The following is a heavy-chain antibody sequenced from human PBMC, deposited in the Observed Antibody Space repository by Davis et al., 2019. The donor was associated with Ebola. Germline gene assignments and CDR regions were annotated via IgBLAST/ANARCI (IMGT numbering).Heavy chain of an antibody. CDR3: ARDTGAGAAIQH. CDR1: GFTFSSYA. J-gene: IGHJ1*01. D-gene: IGHD6-19*01. CDR2: IKPDGSEK. V-gene: IGHV3-7*01. Sequence: GESLKISCAASGFTFSSYAMSWVRQAPGKGPGWVANIKPDGSEKYYVDSVKGRFTISRDNAKNSLYLQMNSLGVEDTAVYYCARDTGAGAAIQHWGQGTLVTVSS.